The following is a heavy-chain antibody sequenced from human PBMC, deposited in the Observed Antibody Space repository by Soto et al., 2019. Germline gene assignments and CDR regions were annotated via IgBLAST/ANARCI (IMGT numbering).Heavy chain of an antibody. V-gene: IGHV4-34*01. CDR2: INHSGST. J-gene: IGHJ6*02. CDR1: GGSFSGYY. Sequence: PSETLSLTCAVYGGSFSGYYWSWIRQPPGKGLEWIGEINHSGSTNYNPSLKSRVTISVDTSKNQFSLKLSSVTAADTAVYYCARGIYSSRFYGMDVWGQGTTVT. CDR3: ARGIYSSRFYGMDV. D-gene: IGHD6-13*01.